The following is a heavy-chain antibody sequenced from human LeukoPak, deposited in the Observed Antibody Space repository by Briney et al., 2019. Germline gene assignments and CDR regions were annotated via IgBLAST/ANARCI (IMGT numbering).Heavy chain of an antibody. Sequence: PGGSLRLSCAASGFTFSFYWMHWVRQAPWKGLVWVSRISDDGSRTTYADSVKGRFAISRDNAKNTLYLQMNSLRAEDTAVYYCARDDGFYSDSSFQDYWGQGTLVTVSS. CDR3: ARDDGFYSDSSFQDY. CDR1: GFTFSFYW. V-gene: IGHV3-74*01. D-gene: IGHD2/OR15-2a*01. J-gene: IGHJ4*02. CDR2: ISDDGSRT.